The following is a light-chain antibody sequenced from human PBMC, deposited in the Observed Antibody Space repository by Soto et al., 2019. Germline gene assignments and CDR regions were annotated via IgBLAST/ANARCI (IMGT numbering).Light chain of an antibody. CDR3: QHYNVWPLT. J-gene: IGKJ4*01. Sequence: EIVMTQSPATLSVSPGERATLSCRASQTIYNNLAWYQQKPGRAPRLVIYLASTRAAGIPARFSGSGSGTEFTLTISSLQSEDVAVYYCQHYNVWPLTFGGGTKVEIK. CDR1: QTIYNN. CDR2: LAS. V-gene: IGKV3-15*01.